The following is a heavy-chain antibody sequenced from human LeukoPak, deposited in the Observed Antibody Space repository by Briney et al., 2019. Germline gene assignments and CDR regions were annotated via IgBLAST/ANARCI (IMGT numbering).Heavy chain of an antibody. CDR2: INHSGST. CDR3: ARVKPHSSRWYWDRPKLFGP. J-gene: IGHJ5*01. Sequence: KPSETLSLTCAVYGGSFSGYYWSWIRQPPGKGLEWIGEINHSGSTNYNPSLKSRVTISVDTSKNQFSLKLSSVTAADTAVYYCARVKPHSSRWYWDRPKLFGPRGQGTLVHVS. D-gene: IGHD6-13*01. V-gene: IGHV4-34*01. CDR1: GGSFSGYY.